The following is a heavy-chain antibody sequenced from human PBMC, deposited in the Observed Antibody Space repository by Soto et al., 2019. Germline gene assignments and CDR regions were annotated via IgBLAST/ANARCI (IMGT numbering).Heavy chain of an antibody. D-gene: IGHD2-21*02. CDR1: GFPFSSYW. Sequence: PGGSLRLSCAASGFPFSSYWMSWVRQAPGKGLEWVANIKQDGSEKYYVDSVKGRFTISRDNAKNSLYLQMNSLRAEDTAVYYCARDGHIVVVAAIRPNAFDIWGQGTMVT. J-gene: IGHJ3*02. CDR3: ARDGHIVVVAAIRPNAFDI. CDR2: IKQDGSEK. V-gene: IGHV3-7*05.